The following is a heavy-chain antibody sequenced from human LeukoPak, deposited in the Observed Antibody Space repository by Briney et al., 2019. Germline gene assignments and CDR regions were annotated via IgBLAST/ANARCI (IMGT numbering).Heavy chain of an antibody. CDR3: ARPQQQLVLVSPFNI. J-gene: IGHJ3*02. D-gene: IGHD6-13*01. Sequence: SETLSLTCTVSGGSLSSYYWSWLRQPPGKGLEWIGSIYYSGSAYYNPSLKSRVTISVDTSKNQFSLKLTSVTAADTAVYYCARPQQQLVLVSPFNIWGQGTMVTVSS. CDR1: GGSLSSYY. V-gene: IGHV4-59*05. CDR2: IYYSGSA.